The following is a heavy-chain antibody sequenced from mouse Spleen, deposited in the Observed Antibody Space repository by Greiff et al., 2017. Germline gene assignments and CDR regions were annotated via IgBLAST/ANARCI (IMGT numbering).Heavy chain of an antibody. Sequence: VQLQQSDAELVKPGASVKISCKVSGYTFTDHTIHWMKQRPEQGLEWIGYIYPRDGSTKYNEKFKGKATLTADKSSSTAYMQLNSLTSEDSAVYFCAREVLRLQVFYYFDYWGQGTPLTVSS. CDR3: AREVLRLQVFYYFDY. CDR2: IYPRDGST. V-gene: IGHV1-78*01. D-gene: IGHD1-2*01. CDR1: GYTFTDHT. J-gene: IGHJ2*01.